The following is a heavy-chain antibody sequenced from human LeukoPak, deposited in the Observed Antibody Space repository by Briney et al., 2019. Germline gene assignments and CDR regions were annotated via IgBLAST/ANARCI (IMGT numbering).Heavy chain of an antibody. D-gene: IGHD5/OR15-5a*01. CDR2: VKEDESEK. V-gene: IGHV3-7*01. CDR3: ARDPTQYLRYGHFDY. Sequence: PGGSLRLSCAASGLTFSRHWISWVRQAPGKGLEWVAMVKEDESEKYYVDSVKGRFTISRDNAKNSLYLQMNSLSDEDTAVYYCARDPTQYLRYGHFDYWGQGTLVTVSS. J-gene: IGHJ4*02. CDR1: GLTFSRHW.